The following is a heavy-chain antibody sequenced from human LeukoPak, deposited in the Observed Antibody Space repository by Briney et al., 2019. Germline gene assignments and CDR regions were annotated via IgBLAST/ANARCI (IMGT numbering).Heavy chain of an antibody. CDR3: ARGGKLGPCDY. V-gene: IGHV4-34*01. CDR2: INHSGST. Sequence: PSETLSLTCAAYGGSFSGYYWSWIRQPPGKGLEWIGEINHSGSTNYNPSLKSRVTISVDTSKNQFSLKLSSVTAADTAVYYCARGGKLGPCDYWGQGTLVTVSS. D-gene: IGHD3-3*02. CDR1: GGSFSGYY. J-gene: IGHJ4*02.